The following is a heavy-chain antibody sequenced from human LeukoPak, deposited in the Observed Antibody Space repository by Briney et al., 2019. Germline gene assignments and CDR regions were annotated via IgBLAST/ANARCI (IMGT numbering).Heavy chain of an antibody. V-gene: IGHV1-2*02. Sequence: ASVKVSCKASGYTFTGYYMHWVRQAPGQGLEWMGWINPNSGGTNYAQKFQGRVTMTRDTSTSTVYMELSSLRSEDTAVYYCARDLDRATPYYFDYWGQGTLVTVSS. CDR1: GYTFTGYY. J-gene: IGHJ4*02. D-gene: IGHD5-18*01. CDR2: INPNSGGT. CDR3: ARDLDRATPYYFDY.